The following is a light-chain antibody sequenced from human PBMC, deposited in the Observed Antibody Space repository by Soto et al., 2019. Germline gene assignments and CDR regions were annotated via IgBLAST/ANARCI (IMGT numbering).Light chain of an antibody. Sequence: IHIIQASTSLSASVGDRDTNTWQASQGIRNDLGWYQQKPGKAPKRLIYAASNVQSGVPSRFSGSGSGTEFPLTINSLQPEDFATYYCLQHNAYSWTFGQGTKVDNK. CDR1: QGIRND. CDR3: LQHNAYSWT. J-gene: IGKJ1*01. V-gene: IGKV1-17*01. CDR2: AAS.